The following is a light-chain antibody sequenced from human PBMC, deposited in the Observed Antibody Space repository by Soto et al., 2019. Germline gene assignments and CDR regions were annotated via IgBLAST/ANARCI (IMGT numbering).Light chain of an antibody. J-gene: IGKJ3*01. CDR1: QSVLYSSNNKNY. CDR3: QQYYSTPFT. Sequence: DIVMTQSPDYLAVSLGERATINCKSSQSVLYSSNNKNYLAWHQQKPGQPPKLLIYWASTRESGVPDRFSGSGSGADFTLTISSLQAEDVAVYYCQQYYSTPFTFGPGTKVDIK. V-gene: IGKV4-1*01. CDR2: WAS.